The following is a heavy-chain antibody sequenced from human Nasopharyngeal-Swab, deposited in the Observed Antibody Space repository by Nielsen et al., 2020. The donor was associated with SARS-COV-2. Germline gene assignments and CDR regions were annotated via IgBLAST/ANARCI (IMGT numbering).Heavy chain of an antibody. CDR2: IYYSGST. J-gene: IGHJ5*02. CDR3: ARDLITAAGRDWFDP. CDR1: GFTFSDYY. Sequence: GSLRLSCAASGFTFSDYYMSWIRQPPGKGLEWIGYIYYSGSTNYNPSLKSRVTISVDTSKNQFSLKLSSVTAADTAVYYCARDLITAAGRDWFDPWGQGTLVTVSS. D-gene: IGHD6-13*01. V-gene: IGHV4-59*01.